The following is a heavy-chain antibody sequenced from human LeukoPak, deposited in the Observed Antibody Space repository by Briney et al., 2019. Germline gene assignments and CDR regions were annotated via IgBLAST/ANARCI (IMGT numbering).Heavy chain of an antibody. CDR1: GFTFDDYA. D-gene: IGHD6-13*01. J-gene: IGHJ4*02. CDR2: ISWNSGSI. V-gene: IGHV3-9*01. Sequence: LRLSCAASGFTFDDYAMHWVRQAPGKGLGWVSGISWNSGSIGYADSVKGRFTISRDNAKNSLYLQMNSLRAEDTALYYCAKGSTPGISAAGTFDYWGQGTLVTVSS. CDR3: AKGSTPGISAAGTFDY.